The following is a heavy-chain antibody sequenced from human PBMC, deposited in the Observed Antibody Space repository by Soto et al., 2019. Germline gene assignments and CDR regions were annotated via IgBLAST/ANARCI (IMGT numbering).Heavy chain of an antibody. CDR2: IYYSGST. D-gene: IGHD4-17*01. J-gene: IGHJ5*02. CDR3: ARGVWGDYTP. V-gene: IGHV4-39*01. CDR1: GGSISSSSYY. Sequence: QLQLQESGPGLVKPSETLSLTCTVSGGSISSSSYYWGWIRQPPGKGLEWIGSIYYSGSTYYNPSLKRRVTISVDTPKNQFSLKLSSVTAADTAVYYCARGVWGDYTPWGQGTLVTVSS.